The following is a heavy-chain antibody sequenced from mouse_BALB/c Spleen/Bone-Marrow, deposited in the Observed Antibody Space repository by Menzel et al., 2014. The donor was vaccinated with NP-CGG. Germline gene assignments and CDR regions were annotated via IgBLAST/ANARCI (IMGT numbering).Heavy chain of an antibody. J-gene: IGHJ1*01. D-gene: IGHD2-2*01. Sequence: EVQLQESGPELVKPGASVKMSCKASGYTFTSYVMHWVKQKPGQGLEWIGYINPYNDGTKYNEKLKGKATLTSGKSSSTAYMELSSLTSEDSAVYYCARSLYGYDWYFDVWGAGTTVTVSS. CDR2: INPYNDGT. V-gene: IGHV1-14*01. CDR1: GYTFTSYV. CDR3: ARSLYGYDWYFDV.